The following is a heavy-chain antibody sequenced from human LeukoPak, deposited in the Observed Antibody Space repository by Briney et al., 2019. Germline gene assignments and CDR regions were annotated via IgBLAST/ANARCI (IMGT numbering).Heavy chain of an antibody. Sequence: GRSPRLSCAASGFVFSTYGMHWVRQAPGKGLEWVAVIWHDGSIKHYGDSVRGRFTISRDNSKNTLYLQMNSLRAEDTAVYYCARASSGSYEYYFDYWGQGTLVTVSS. CDR3: ARASSGSYEYYFDY. V-gene: IGHV3-33*01. CDR2: IWHDGSIK. CDR1: GFVFSTYG. D-gene: IGHD1-26*01. J-gene: IGHJ4*02.